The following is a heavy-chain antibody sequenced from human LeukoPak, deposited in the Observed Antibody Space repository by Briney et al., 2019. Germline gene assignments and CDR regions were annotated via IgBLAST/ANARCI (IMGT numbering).Heavy chain of an antibody. V-gene: IGHV4-31*03. CDR1: GGSITSGGYY. CDR2: IYYSGST. CDR3: ARDGYYYSSGKGFDY. J-gene: IGHJ4*02. D-gene: IGHD3-22*01. Sequence: SETLSLTCTVSGGSITSGGYYWSWIRQQPGKGREWIGYIYYSGSTYYNSSLKSRVTISVDTSKNQFSLQLSSVTAADTAVYYCARDGYYYSSGKGFDYWGQGTLVTVSS.